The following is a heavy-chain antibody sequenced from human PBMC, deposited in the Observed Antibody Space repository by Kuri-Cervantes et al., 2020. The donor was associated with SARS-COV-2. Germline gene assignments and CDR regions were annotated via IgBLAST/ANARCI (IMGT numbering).Heavy chain of an antibody. Sequence: GGSLRLSCAASGFTFDDYAMHWVRQAPGEGLEWVSLISWDGGSTYYADSVKGRFTISRDNSKNSLYLQMNSLRAEDTALYYCASGFLAAAGTLEYWGQGTLVTVSS. J-gene: IGHJ4*02. D-gene: IGHD6-13*01. CDR2: ISWDGGST. CDR1: GFTFDDYA. CDR3: ASGFLAAAGTLEY. V-gene: IGHV3-43D*04.